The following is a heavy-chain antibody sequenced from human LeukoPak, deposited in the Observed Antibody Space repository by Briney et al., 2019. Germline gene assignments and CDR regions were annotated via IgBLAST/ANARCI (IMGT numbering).Heavy chain of an antibody. D-gene: IGHD2-8*01. J-gene: IGHJ4*02. CDR3: ARDSGVYFDY. CDR1: GFTFSSYS. Sequence: GGSLRLSCAASGFTFSSYSMNWVRQAPGKGVEWVSSISSSSRYIYYADSVKGRFSISRQNAKNSLYLQMNSLRAEDTAVYYCARDSGVYFDYWGQGTLVTVSS. V-gene: IGHV3-21*01. CDR2: ISSSSRYI.